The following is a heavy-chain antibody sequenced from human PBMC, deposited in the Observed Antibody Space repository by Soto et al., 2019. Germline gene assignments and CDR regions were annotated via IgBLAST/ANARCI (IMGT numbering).Heavy chain of an antibody. CDR1: GFTFSSYA. D-gene: IGHD6-6*01. J-gene: IGHJ4*02. Sequence: QVQLVESGGGVVQPGRSLRLSCAASGFTFSSYAMHWVRQAPGKGLEWVAVISYDGSNKYYADSVKGRFTISRDNSKNTLYLQMNSLRAEDTAVYYCARAEYSSSSHYFDYWGQGTLVTVSS. V-gene: IGHV3-30-3*01. CDR3: ARAEYSSSSHYFDY. CDR2: ISYDGSNK.